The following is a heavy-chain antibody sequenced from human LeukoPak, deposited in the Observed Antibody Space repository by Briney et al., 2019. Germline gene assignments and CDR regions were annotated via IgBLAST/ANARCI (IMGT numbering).Heavy chain of an antibody. Sequence: GGSLRLSCAASGFTFSSYAMSWVRQAPGKGLEWVSTISASGPYYADAVRGRFTISRDNSKNTLYLQMNSLRPEDTAVYYCAKDGQLGGSSWFTLYFDHWGQGTQVTVSS. CDR2: ISASGP. CDR1: GFTFSSYA. V-gene: IGHV3-23*01. CDR3: AKDGQLGGSSWFTLYFDH. D-gene: IGHD6-13*01. J-gene: IGHJ4*02.